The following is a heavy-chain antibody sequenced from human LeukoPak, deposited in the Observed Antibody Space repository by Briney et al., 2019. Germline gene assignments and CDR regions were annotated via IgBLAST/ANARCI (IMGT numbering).Heavy chain of an antibody. CDR2: ISSSSSSTI. D-gene: IGHD1-26*01. CDR3: VRTEIVGADY. J-gene: IGHJ4*02. CDR1: GFTFSSYS. V-gene: IGHV3-48*02. Sequence: PGGSLRLSCAASGFTFSSYSMNWVRQAPGKGLEWVSYISSSSSSTIYYADSVKGRFTISRDNAKNSLYLQMNSLRDEDTAVYYCVRTEIVGADYWGQGTLVTVSS.